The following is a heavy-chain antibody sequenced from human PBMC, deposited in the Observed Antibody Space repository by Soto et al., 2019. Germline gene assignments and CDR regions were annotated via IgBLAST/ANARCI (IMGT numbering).Heavy chain of an antibody. J-gene: IGHJ6*02. V-gene: IGHV1-46*01. Sequence: QVQLVQSGAEVKKPGASVKVSCKASGYTFTSHYMHWVRQAPGQGLEWMGIINPSGGSTRYAQKFQGRDTMNRDTSTSTVYMELSSLRSEDTAVYYCARDLGWELPPIYYYYGMDVWGHGTTVTVSS. D-gene: IGHD1-26*01. CDR2: INPSGGST. CDR1: GYTFTSHY. CDR3: ARDLGWELPPIYYYYGMDV.